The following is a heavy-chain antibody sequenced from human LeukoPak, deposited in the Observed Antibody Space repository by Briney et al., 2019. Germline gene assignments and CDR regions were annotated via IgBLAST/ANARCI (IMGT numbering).Heavy chain of an antibody. Sequence: GASVKVSCKASGYTFTSYDINWVRQATGQGLEWMGWMNPNSGNTGYAQKFQGRVTMTRNTSISTAYMELSSLRSEGTAVYYCARARAYNRYYYYYMDVWGKGTTVTISS. CDR3: ARARAYNRYYYYYMDV. D-gene: IGHD1-14*01. CDR2: MNPNSGNT. CDR1: GYTFTSYD. V-gene: IGHV1-8*01. J-gene: IGHJ6*03.